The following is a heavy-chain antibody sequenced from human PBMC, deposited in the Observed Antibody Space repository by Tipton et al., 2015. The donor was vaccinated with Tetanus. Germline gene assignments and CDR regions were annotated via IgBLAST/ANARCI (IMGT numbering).Heavy chain of an antibody. J-gene: IGHJ4*02. D-gene: IGHD6-19*01. CDR2: IYNDGSDT. Sequence: SLRLSCAASGFTFSDYWMHRVRQAPGQGLVWVSRIYNDGSDTTYADYVKGRFTVSRDNAKNTLYLQMNNLRAEDTAVYYCVRVTGSSSGRGDYWGQGTLVTVSS. CDR3: VRVTGSSSGRGDY. V-gene: IGHV3-74*01. CDR1: GFTFSDYW.